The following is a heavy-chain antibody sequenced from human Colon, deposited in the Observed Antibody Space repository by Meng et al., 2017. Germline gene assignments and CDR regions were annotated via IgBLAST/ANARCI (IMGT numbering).Heavy chain of an antibody. CDR2: ISSSSSYI. J-gene: IGHJ4*02. Sequence: SCAASGFTFSSYSMKWVRQAPGKGLEWVSSISSSSSYIYYADSVKGRFTISRDNAKNSLYLQMNSLRAEDTAVYYCARTLAAAGTGDYWGQGTLVTVSS. D-gene: IGHD6-13*01. CDR1: GFTFSSYS. V-gene: IGHV3-21*01. CDR3: ARTLAAAGTGDY.